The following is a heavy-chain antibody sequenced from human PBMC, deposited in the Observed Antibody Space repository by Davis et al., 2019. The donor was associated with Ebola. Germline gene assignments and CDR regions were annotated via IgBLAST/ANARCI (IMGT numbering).Heavy chain of an antibody. V-gene: IGHV1-3*01. J-gene: IGHJ6*02. Sequence: ASVKVSCKASGYTFTSYAMHWVRQAPGQRLEWMGWINAGNGNTKYSQKFQGRVTITRDTSASTAYMELSSLRSEDTAVYYCAVPAAPRHYYYYGMDVWGQGTTVTVSS. CDR2: INAGNGNT. CDR1: GYTFTSYA. CDR3: AVPAAPRHYYYYGMDV. D-gene: IGHD2-2*01.